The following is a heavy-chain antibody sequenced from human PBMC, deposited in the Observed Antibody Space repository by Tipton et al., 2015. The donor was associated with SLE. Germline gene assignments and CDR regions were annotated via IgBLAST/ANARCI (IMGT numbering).Heavy chain of an antibody. CDR3: ARDYSPPWAVTGAGYFDL. CDR1: GFTFSTYS. V-gene: IGHV3-21*03. CDR2: ISTSSSYI. Sequence: SLRLSCAASGFTFSTYSMNWVRQAPGNGLEWVSSISTSSSYIYYADSVGGRFTISRDNAKNSLYLQMNSLRAEDTAVYYCARDYSPPWAVTGAGYFDLWGRGTLVTVSS. J-gene: IGHJ2*01. D-gene: IGHD4-23*01.